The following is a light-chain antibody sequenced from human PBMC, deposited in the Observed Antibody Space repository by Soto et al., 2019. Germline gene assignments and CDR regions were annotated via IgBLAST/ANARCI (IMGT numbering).Light chain of an antibody. Sequence: DVVMTQSPLSLPVTLGQPASISCRSSQSLAYSDGNTYLNWFQQRPGQSPRRLIYKVSNRDSGVPDIFTGSGSGTDFTLKISRVEAEDVGFYYCMQGTHWPPYTFGQGTKLEIK. V-gene: IGKV2-30*01. CDR3: MQGTHWPPYT. CDR2: KVS. CDR1: QSLAYSDGNTY. J-gene: IGKJ2*01.